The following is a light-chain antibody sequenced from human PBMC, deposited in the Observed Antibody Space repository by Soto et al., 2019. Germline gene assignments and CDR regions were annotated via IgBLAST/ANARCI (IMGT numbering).Light chain of an antibody. Sequence: TQSPSTLASSLGDGVTGAWGASQSVSSYLAWDQQKPGQAPRLLIYDASNRATGIPARFSGSGSGTDFTLTMRTLEHEDFAVHYCQPRSNWMITYGQGTRLEIK. J-gene: IGKJ5*01. V-gene: IGKV3-11*01. CDR2: DAS. CDR1: QSVSSY. CDR3: QPRSNWMIT.